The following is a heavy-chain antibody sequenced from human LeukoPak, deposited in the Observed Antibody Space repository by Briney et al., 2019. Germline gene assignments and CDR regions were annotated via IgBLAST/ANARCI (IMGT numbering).Heavy chain of an antibody. V-gene: IGHV1-2*02. D-gene: IGHD3-22*01. J-gene: IGHJ3*02. CDR1: GYTFTSYA. CDR2: INPNSGGT. Sequence: ASVNVSCKASGYTFTSYAMHWVRQAPGQRLEWMGWINPNSGGTNYAQKFQGRVTMTRDTSISTAYMELSRLRSDDTAVYYCARDGGYYDSSGSHSDAFDIWGQGTMVTVSS. CDR3: ARDGGYYDSSGSHSDAFDI.